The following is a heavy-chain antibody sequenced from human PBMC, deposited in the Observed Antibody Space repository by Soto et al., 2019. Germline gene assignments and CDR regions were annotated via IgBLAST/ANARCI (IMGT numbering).Heavy chain of an antibody. J-gene: IGHJ4*02. Sequence: QVQLVQSGAEVKKPGASVKVSCKASGYTFTSHHMHWVRQVPGEGLDWMGMINPRSGGTNSPQKFQGRGTMTRDTATSTGYMELSSLRSEDTAVYYCCSLDYGQLYWGQGTLVTVSS. CDR2: INPRSGGT. D-gene: IGHD3-10*01. CDR1: GYTFTSHH. V-gene: IGHV1-46*03. CDR3: CSLDYGQLY.